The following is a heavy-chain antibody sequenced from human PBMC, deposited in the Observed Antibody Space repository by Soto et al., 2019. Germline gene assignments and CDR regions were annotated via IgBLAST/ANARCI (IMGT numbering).Heavy chain of an antibody. CDR2: ISSSSSYT. D-gene: IGHD2-2*02. CDR3: ARIPVTVEIEPRYWYFDL. J-gene: IGHJ2*01. V-gene: IGHV3-11*05. CDR1: GFTFSDYY. Sequence: QVQLVESGGGLVKPGGSLRLSCAASGFTFSDYYMSWIRQAPGKGLEWVSYISSSSSYTNYADSVKGRFTISRDNAKNSLYLQMNSLRADDTAVYYCARIPVTVEIEPRYWYFDLWGRGTLVTVSS.